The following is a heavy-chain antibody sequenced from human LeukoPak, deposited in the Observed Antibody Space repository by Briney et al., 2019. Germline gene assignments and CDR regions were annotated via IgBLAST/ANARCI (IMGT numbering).Heavy chain of an antibody. CDR3: AREYGDYSSYFDL. D-gene: IGHD4-17*01. CDR2: ITWNGAST. CDR1: GFTFDDYG. Sequence: QPGGSLRLSCAASGFTFDDYGMSWVRQAPGKGLEWVTGITWNGASTGFADSVKGRFTISRDNAKNSLYLGMSSLRAEDTALYYCAREYGDYSSYFDLWGRGTLVTASS. J-gene: IGHJ2*01. V-gene: IGHV3-20*04.